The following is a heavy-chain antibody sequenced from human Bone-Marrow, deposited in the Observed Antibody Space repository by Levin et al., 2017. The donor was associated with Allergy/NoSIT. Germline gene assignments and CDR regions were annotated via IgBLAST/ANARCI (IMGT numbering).Heavy chain of an antibody. Sequence: SETLSLTCTVSGGSISSSSYYWGWIRQPPGKGLEWIGSIYYSGSTYYNPSLKSRVTISVDTSKNQFSLKLSSVTAADTAVYYCAGEGGEAAGIGYWGQGTLVTVSS. CDR3: AGEGGEAAGIGY. J-gene: IGHJ4*02. CDR1: GGSISSSSYY. V-gene: IGHV4-39*01. CDR2: IYYSGST. D-gene: IGHD6-13*01.